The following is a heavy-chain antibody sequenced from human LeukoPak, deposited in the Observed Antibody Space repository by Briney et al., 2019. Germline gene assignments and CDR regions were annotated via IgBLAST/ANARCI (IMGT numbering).Heavy chain of an antibody. J-gene: IGHJ4*02. V-gene: IGHV3-33*01. CDR1: GFTFSSYG. D-gene: IGHD6-13*01. Sequence: GGSLRLSCAASGFTFSSYGMHWVRQAPGKGLEWVAVIWYDGSNKYYADSVKGRFTISRDNSKNTLYLQMNSLRAEDTAVYYCARGDSSWHPRGQYYFDYWGQGTLVTVSS. CDR3: ARGDSSWHPRGQYYFDY. CDR2: IWYDGSNK.